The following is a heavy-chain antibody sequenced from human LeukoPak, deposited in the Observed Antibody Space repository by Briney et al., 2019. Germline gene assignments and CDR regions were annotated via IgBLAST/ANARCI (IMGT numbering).Heavy chain of an antibody. CDR2: VYGGGNT. CDR3: ARGIQLEGFDP. D-gene: IGHD5-18*01. CDR1: GFTVGNNR. V-gene: IGHV3-53*01. J-gene: IGHJ5*02. Sequence: GGSLRLSCAASGFTVGNNRMSWVRQAPGKGLEWVSTVYGGGNTAYADSVKGRFTISRDNAKNSLYLQMNSLRAEDTAVYYCARGIQLEGFDPWGQGTLVTVSS.